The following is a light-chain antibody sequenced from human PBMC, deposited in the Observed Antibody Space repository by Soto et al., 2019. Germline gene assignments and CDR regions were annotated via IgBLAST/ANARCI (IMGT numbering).Light chain of an antibody. V-gene: IGKV1-5*03. J-gene: IGKJ2*01. Sequence: DIQMTQFPPTLSASIGDRVTITCRASQTISSSLAWYQQKPGKAPKLLIYKASTLETGVQSRFSGSGSGTDFTLTISSLQPDDVSTYYCQQYNSYSPYTFGQGTRLEIK. CDR2: KAS. CDR3: QQYNSYSPYT. CDR1: QTISSS.